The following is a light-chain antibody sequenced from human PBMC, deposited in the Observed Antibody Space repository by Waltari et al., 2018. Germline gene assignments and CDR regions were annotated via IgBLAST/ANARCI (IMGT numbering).Light chain of an antibody. J-gene: IGLJ3*02. CDR2: YDN. CDR1: SSHIGSNA. V-gene: IGLV1-36*01. CDR3: ASWDDSLNGWV. Sequence: QSVLPQPPSVSEAPGQRVPLPCSGSSSHIGSNAVSWHRQVPGQAPNLLIFYDNLVPSGISDHFRGSKSGTLASLVISGLQSGDEAHYYCASWDDSLNGWVFGGGTKVTVL.